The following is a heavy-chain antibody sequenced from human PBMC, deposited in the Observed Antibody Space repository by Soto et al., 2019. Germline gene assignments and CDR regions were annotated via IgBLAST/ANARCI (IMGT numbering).Heavy chain of an antibody. J-gene: IGHJ3*02. CDR3: ARQTYYYDSSGSDAFDI. CDR2: IYYSGST. Sequence: SETLSLTCTVSGGSISSSSYYWGWIRQPPGKGLEWIGSIYYSGSTYYNPSLKSRVTISVDTSKNQFSLKLSSVTAADTAVYYCARQTYYYDSSGSDAFDIWGQGTMVTVSS. CDR1: GGSISSSSYY. D-gene: IGHD3-22*01. V-gene: IGHV4-39*01.